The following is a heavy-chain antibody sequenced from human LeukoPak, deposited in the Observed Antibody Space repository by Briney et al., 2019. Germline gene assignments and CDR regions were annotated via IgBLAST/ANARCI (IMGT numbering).Heavy chain of an antibody. Sequence: SVKVSCKASGGTFSSYAISWVRQAPGQGLEWMGRIIPILGIANYAQKFQGRVTITADKSTSTAYMELSSLRSEDTAVYYCARGRPPHDSSGYYPFDYWGQGTLVTVSS. CDR2: IIPILGIA. V-gene: IGHV1-69*04. CDR1: GGTFSSYA. CDR3: ARGRPPHDSSGYYPFDY. J-gene: IGHJ4*02. D-gene: IGHD3-22*01.